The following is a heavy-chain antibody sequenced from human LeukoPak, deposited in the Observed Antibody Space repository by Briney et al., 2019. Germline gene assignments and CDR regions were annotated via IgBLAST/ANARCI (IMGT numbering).Heavy chain of an antibody. CDR3: ASHRGYCSGGTCYSAFFDY. CDR1: EFAFGSYA. CDR2: ISDSADNT. D-gene: IGHD2-15*01. Sequence: GGSLRLSCAASEFAFGSYAMAWVRQAPGKGPGWGAAISDSADNTYYTESMRGRFTISRDNSKNTLYLQMNSLRAEDTAVYYCASHRGYCSGGTCYSAFFDYWGQGTLVTVSS. V-gene: IGHV3-23*01. J-gene: IGHJ4*02.